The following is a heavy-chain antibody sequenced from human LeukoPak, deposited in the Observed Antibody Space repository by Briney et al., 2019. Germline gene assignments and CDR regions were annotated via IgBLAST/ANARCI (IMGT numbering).Heavy chain of an antibody. CDR1: GGSISSSSYY. D-gene: IGHD2-8*01. J-gene: IGHJ4*02. Sequence: ASETLSFTCTVSGGSISSSSYYWAWIRQPPGKGLEWIGSIYYSGSTHYNPSLKSRVTISVDTSKNEFSLKLTSVTAADTAVYYCARNNTLMMYPRGGEDKGFDYWGQGTLVTVSS. CDR3: ARNNTLMMYPRGGEDKGFDY. CDR2: IYYSGST. V-gene: IGHV4-39*01.